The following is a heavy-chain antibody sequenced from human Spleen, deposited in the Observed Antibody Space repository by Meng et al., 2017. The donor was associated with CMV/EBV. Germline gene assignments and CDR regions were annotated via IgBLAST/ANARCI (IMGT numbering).Heavy chain of an antibody. CDR3: ARVFPYCSSASCHGYFDY. V-gene: IGHV1-69*04. CDR2: INPLFGIA. Sequence: SVKVSCKASAGTFRSYAISWVRQAPGQGLEWMGRINPLFGIASNTHKFQGRVTITADRSTSTAYMELSSLRSEDTAVYYCARVFPYCSSASCHGYFDYWGQGTLVTVSS. CDR1: AGTFRSYA. D-gene: IGHD2-2*01. J-gene: IGHJ4*02.